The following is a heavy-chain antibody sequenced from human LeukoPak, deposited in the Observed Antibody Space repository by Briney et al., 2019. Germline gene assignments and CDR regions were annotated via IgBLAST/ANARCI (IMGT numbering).Heavy chain of an antibody. CDR1: GGSISSGSYY. D-gene: IGHD2-2*01. J-gene: IGHJ4*02. CDR3: ARQFGVVPAAIDY. V-gene: IGHV4-61*02. Sequence: PSETLSLTCTVSGGSISSGSYYWSWIRQPAGKGLEWIGRIYTSGSTNYNPSLKSRVTISVDTSKNQFSLKLSSVTAADTAVYYCARQFGVVPAAIDYWGQGTLVTVSS. CDR2: IYTSGST.